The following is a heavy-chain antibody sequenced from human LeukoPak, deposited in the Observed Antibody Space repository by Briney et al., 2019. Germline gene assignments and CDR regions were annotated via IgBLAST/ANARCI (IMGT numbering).Heavy chain of an antibody. V-gene: IGHV3-7*01. CDR1: GFTLSSYW. CDR2: IKQDGSEK. CDR3: AREGAIFGVNYYYYGMDV. J-gene: IGHJ6*02. Sequence: PGGSLRLSCAASGFTLSSYWMSWVRQAPGKGLEWVANIKQDGSEKYYVDSVKGRFTISRDNAKNSLYLQMNSLRAEDTAVYYCAREGAIFGVNYYYYGMDVWGQGTTVTVSS. D-gene: IGHD3-3*01.